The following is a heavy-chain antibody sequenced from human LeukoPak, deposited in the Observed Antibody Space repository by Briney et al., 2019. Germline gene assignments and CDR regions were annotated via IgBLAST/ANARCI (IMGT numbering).Heavy chain of an antibody. J-gene: IGHJ4*02. CDR3: ARHDCTSANCPLDY. V-gene: IGHV3-53*01. CDR2: IYSGGST. D-gene: IGHD2-2*01. Sequence: GGSLRLSCAASGLTVSGSYMSWVRQAPGKGLEWVSVIYSGGSTYYADSVKGRFTISRDNSKNTLYLQMNSLRAEDTALYYCARHDCTSANCPLDYWGQGTLVAVSS. CDR1: GLTVSGSY.